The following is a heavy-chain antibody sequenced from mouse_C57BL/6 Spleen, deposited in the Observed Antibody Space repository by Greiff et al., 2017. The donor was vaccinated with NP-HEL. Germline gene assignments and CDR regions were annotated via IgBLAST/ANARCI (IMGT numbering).Heavy chain of an antibody. CDR2: IDPSDSYT. Sequence: VQLQQPGAELVMPGASVKLSCKASGYTFTSYWMHWVKQRPGQGLEWIGEIDPSDSYTNYNQKFKGKSTLTVDKSSSTAYMQLSSLTSEDSAVYYCARGGDSNSAYAMDYWGQGTSVTVSS. D-gene: IGHD2-5*01. CDR3: ARGGDSNSAYAMDY. CDR1: GYTFTSYW. V-gene: IGHV1-69*01. J-gene: IGHJ4*01.